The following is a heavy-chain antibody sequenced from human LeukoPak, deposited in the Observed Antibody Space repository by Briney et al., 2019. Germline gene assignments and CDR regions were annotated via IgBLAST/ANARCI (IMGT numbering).Heavy chain of an antibody. CDR2: ISGSGGST. D-gene: IGHD6-13*01. Sequence: GGSLRLSCAASGFTVSSNYMSWVRQAPGKGLEWVSAISGSGGSTYYADSVKGRFTISRDNSKNTLYLQMNSLRAEDTAVYYCAKDSSSSWYFWGQGTLVTVSS. CDR3: AKDSSSSWYF. V-gene: IGHV3-23*01. CDR1: GFTVSSNY. J-gene: IGHJ4*02.